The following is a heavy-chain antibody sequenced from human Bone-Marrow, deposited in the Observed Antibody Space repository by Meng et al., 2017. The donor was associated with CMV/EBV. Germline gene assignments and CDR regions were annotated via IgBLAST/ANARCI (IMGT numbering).Heavy chain of an antibody. CDR1: GFSFNSYG. CDR2: IRYDGNNK. CDR3: AKGEYNSPSLLDG. Sequence: GESLKISCAASGFSFNSYGMHWVRQAPGKGLVWVTFIRYDGNNKYYADSVKGRFTITRDNSKNTLHLHMNSLRPEDTAVYYCAKGEYNSPSLLDGWGQGTLVTVSS. V-gene: IGHV3-30*02. J-gene: IGHJ4*02. D-gene: IGHD6-6*01.